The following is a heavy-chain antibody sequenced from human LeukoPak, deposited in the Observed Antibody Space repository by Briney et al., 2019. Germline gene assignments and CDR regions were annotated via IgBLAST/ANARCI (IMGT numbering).Heavy chain of an antibody. CDR2: FDPEDGET. V-gene: IGHV1-24*01. CDR3: ATGPRDYGDYVVDY. Sequence: ASVKVSCKVSGYTLTDLSIHWVRQAPGKGLEWKGGFDPEDGETIDAQKFQGRVTMTEDTSTDTAYMELSSLRSQDTAVYYCATGPRDYGDYVVDYWGQGTLVTVSS. D-gene: IGHD4-17*01. J-gene: IGHJ4*02. CDR1: GYTLTDLS.